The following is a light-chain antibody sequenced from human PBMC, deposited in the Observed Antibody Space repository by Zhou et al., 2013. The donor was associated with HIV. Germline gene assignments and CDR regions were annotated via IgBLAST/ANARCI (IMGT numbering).Light chain of an antibody. CDR1: QSVASNY. V-gene: IGKV3D-20*02. CDR3: QQRSNWPPVWT. CDR2: GAS. J-gene: IGKJ1*01. Sequence: EIVLTQSPGTLSLSPGERATLSCRASQSVASNYLAWYQQKPGQAPRLLIYGASSRATGIPDRFSGSGSGTDFTLTISSLEPEDFAVYYCQQRSNWPPVWTFGQGTKVEIK.